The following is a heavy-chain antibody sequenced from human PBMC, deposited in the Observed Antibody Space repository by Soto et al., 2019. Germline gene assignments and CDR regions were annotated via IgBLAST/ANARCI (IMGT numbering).Heavy chain of an antibody. D-gene: IGHD1-26*01. CDR1: GFTFSAHY. CDR2: IKNKDNSYTT. V-gene: IGHV3-72*01. Sequence: PGGSLRLSCAASGFTFSAHYMDWVRQAPGKGLEWVGRIKNKDNSYTTEYAASVEGRFTISREDSQNSLYLQMNSLKTEDTAVYYCARVSLVGPSGGRYFDYWGQGSQVAVSS. J-gene: IGHJ4*02. CDR3: ARVSLVGPSGGRYFDY.